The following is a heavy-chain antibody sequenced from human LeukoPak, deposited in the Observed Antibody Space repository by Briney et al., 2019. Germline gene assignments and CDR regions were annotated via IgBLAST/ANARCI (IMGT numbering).Heavy chain of an antibody. J-gene: IGHJ3*02. V-gene: IGHV4-59*08. Sequence: PSETLSLTCTVSGGSISSYQWSWIRQPPGKGLEWIGCIHYSGSTNCNASLKSRVTMSVGTSKNQFSLKLRSLTAADTAVYYCARHLNSLGAFDIWGQGTVVTVSS. CDR3: ARHLNSLGAFDI. CDR2: IHYSGST. CDR1: GGSISSYQ. D-gene: IGHD2-21*01.